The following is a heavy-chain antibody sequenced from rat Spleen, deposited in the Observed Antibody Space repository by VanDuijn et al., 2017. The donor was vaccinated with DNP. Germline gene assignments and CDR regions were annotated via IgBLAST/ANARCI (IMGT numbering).Heavy chain of an antibody. Sequence: QVQLKESGPGLVQPSQTLSLTCTVSGFSLTSYTVSWVRQPPGKGLEWIAAISSGGSTYYNSALKSRLSISRDTSKSQVFLKMNSLQTEDTAMYFCARWSIRDTTSAMDVWGQGTSVTVSS. CDR1: GFSLTSYT. CDR3: ARWSIRDTTSAMDV. D-gene: IGHD4-3*01. CDR2: ISSGGST. J-gene: IGHJ4*01. V-gene: IGHV2-6*01.